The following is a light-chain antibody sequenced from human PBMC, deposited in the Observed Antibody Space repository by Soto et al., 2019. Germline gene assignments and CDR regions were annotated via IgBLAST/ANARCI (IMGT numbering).Light chain of an antibody. CDR3: GTWDSSLSAVV. CDR2: DNN. J-gene: IGLJ3*02. Sequence: QSVLTQPPSVSAAPGQKVTISCSGSSSNIGNNYVSWYQQLPKTAPKLLIHDNNKRPPGIPDRFSGSKSGTSATLGITGLQTGDEADYYCGTWDSSLSAVVFGGGTKLTVL. CDR1: SSNIGNNY. V-gene: IGLV1-51*01.